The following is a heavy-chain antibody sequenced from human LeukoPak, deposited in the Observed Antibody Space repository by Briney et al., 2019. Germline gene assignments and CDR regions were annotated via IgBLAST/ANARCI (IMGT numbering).Heavy chain of an antibody. J-gene: IGHJ4*02. Sequence: GGSLRLSCAASGFTFSSYALSWVRQAPGKGLVWVSTISGSGDDTFYADSVKGRFTISRDNSKKKLYLKMNSLRAEDTAVYYCAKTARLRAAGTWREIDYWGQGTLVTVSS. CDR1: GFTFSSYA. V-gene: IGHV3-23*01. CDR2: ISGSGDDT. CDR3: AKTARLRAAGTWREIDY. D-gene: IGHD6-13*01.